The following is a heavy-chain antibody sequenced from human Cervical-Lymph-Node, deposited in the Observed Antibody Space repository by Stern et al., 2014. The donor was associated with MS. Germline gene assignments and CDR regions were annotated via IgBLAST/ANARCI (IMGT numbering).Heavy chain of an antibody. V-gene: IGHV3-21*01. CDR1: GFTFSHYS. D-gene: IGHD4-17*01. CDR3: ARARVGDYARSPHLDS. J-gene: IGHJ4*02. Sequence: EVHLVESGGGLVTPGASLRLSCKASGFTFSHYSINWVRQAPGTGLEWISSISNNFTHTYYADSVEGRFTISRDSAKDSVSLHMVSLRAEDTAVYYCARARVGDYARSPHLDSWGQGTLVTVSS. CDR2: ISNNFTHT.